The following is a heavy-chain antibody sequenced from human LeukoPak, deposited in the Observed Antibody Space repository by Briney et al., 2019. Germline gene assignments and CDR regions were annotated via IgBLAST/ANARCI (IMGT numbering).Heavy chain of an antibody. CDR2: IKRDGSEK. CDR1: GFTFSSYW. J-gene: IGHJ4*02. CDR3: AKDKREYYDSSGYYYGPFDY. Sequence: GGSLRLSCAVSGFTFSSYWMTWVHQAPGKGLEWVANIKRDGSEKYYVDSVKGRFTISRDNAKNSLYLQMNSLRAEDTALYYCAKDKREYYDSSGYYYGPFDYWGQGTLVTVSS. D-gene: IGHD3-22*01. V-gene: IGHV3-7*03.